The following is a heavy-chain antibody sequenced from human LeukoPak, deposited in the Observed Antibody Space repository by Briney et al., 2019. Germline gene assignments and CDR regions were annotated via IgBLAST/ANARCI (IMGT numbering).Heavy chain of an antibody. D-gene: IGHD3-16*01. V-gene: IGHV3-53*01. CDR3: ARFGGGEFGGDY. CDR1: GFTVSSNY. CDR2: IYSGGST. J-gene: IGHJ4*02. Sequence: GGSLRLSCAASGFTVSSNYTSWVRQAPGKGLEWVSVIYSGGSTYYADSVKGRFTISRDNSKNTLYLQMNSLRAEDTAVYYCARFGGGEFGGDYWGQGTLVTVSS.